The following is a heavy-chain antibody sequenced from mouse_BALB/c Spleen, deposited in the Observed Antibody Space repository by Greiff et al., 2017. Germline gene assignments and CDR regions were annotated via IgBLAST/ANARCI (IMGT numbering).Heavy chain of an antibody. CDR1: GFTFSSYT. D-gene: IGHD2-1*01. Sequence: EVKLVESGGGLVKPGGSLKLSCAASGFTFSSYTMSWVRQTPEKRLEWVATISSGGSYTYYPDSVKGRFTISRDNAKNTLYLQMSSLKSEDTAMYYCTRDEGNSNYFDYWGQGTTLTVSS. CDR2: ISSGGSYT. V-gene: IGHV5-6-4*01. CDR3: TRDEGNSNYFDY. J-gene: IGHJ2*01.